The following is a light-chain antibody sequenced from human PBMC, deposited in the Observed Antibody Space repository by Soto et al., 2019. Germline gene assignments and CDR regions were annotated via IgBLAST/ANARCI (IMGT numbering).Light chain of an antibody. CDR1: QGVSNN. Sequence: EIVMAQSPATLSVSPGESATLSYRASQGVSNNLAWFQQKPGQAPRLLIYGASTRATGIPARFSGSGSGTEFTLTISSLRSEDFAVYFCQQYKNWPPLTFGGGTKVEI. CDR3: QQYKNWPPLT. J-gene: IGKJ4*01. V-gene: IGKV3D-15*01. CDR2: GAS.